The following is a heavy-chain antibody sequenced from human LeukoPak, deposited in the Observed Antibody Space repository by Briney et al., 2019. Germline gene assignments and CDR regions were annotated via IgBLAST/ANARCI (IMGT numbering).Heavy chain of an antibody. Sequence: GASVKVSCKASGYTFTGYYMHWVRQAPGQGLEWMGWINPNSGGTNYAQKFQGWVTMTRDTSISTAYMELSRLRSDDTAVYYCARDPPYSSSSYFDYWGQGTLVTVSS. V-gene: IGHV1-2*04. CDR1: GYTFTGYY. CDR2: INPNSGGT. CDR3: ARDPPYSSSSYFDY. J-gene: IGHJ4*02. D-gene: IGHD6-6*01.